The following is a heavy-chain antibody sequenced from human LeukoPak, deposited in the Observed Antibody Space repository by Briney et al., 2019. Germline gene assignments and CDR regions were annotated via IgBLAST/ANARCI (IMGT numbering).Heavy chain of an antibody. J-gene: IGHJ4*02. CDR2: IYSGGST. CDR3: ATRFGSTSCRGRNFDY. D-gene: IGHD2-2*01. Sequence: AGGSLRLSCAASGFTVSSNYMSRVRQAPGKGLEWVSVIYSGGSTYYADSVKGRFTISRDNSKNTLYLQMNSLRAEDTAVYYCATRFGSTSCRGRNFDYWGQGTLVTVSS. CDR1: GFTVSSNY. V-gene: IGHV3-53*01.